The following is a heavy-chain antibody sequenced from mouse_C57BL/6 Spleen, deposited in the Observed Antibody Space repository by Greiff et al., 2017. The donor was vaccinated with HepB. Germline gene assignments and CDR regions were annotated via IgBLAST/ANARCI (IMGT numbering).Heavy chain of an antibody. V-gene: IGHV1-72*01. CDR2: IDPNSGGT. CDR1: GYTFTSYW. Sequence: QVHVKQPGAELVKPGASVKLSCKASGYTFTSYWMHWVKQRPGRGLEWIGRIDPNSGGTKYNEKFKSKATLTVDKPSSTAYMQLSSLTSEDSAVYYCARALITTVVADYWGQGTTLTVSS. D-gene: IGHD1-1*01. J-gene: IGHJ2*01. CDR3: ARALITTVVADY.